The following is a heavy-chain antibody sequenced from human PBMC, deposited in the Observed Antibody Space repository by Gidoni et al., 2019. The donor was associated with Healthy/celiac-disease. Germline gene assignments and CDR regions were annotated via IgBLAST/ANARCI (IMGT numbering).Heavy chain of an antibody. D-gene: IGHD2-15*01. CDR2: IIPILGIA. CDR1: GGTFSSYA. V-gene: IGHV1-69*04. CDR3: ARDRTAATSYYYGMDV. J-gene: IGHJ6*02. Sequence: QVQLVQSGAEVKKPGSSVKVSCKASGGTFSSYALSWVRQAPGQGLEWIGRIIPILGIANYAQKFQGRVTITADKSTSTAYMELSSLRSEDTAVYYCARDRTAATSYYYGMDVWGQGTTVTVSS.